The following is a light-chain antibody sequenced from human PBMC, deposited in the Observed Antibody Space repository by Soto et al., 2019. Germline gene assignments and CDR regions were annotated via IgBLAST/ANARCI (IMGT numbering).Light chain of an antibody. V-gene: IGKV3-20*01. CDR3: QQYKSYLRT. J-gene: IGKJ1*01. CDR2: DAS. Sequence: EIVLTQSPGTLSLSPGERATLSCRASQSVSSNYLAWYQQKPGQAPRLLIYDASTRATGIPDRFSGSGSGTDFTLTISRLEPEDFATYYCQQYKSYLRTFGQGTKVEIK. CDR1: QSVSSNY.